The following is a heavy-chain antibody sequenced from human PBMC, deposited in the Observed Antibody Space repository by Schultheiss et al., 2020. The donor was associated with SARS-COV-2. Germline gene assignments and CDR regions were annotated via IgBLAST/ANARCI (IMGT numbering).Heavy chain of an antibody. CDR3: ARDPYLVGGYSSTF. Sequence: GGSLRLSCAASGFTFSDYYMSWIRQAPGKGLEWVSVIYSGGSTYYADSVKGRFTISRDNAKNSLYLQMNSLRDEDTAVYYCARDPYLVGGYSSTFWGQGTLVTVSS. J-gene: IGHJ4*02. CDR2: IYSGGST. D-gene: IGHD6-13*01. V-gene: IGHV3-66*01. CDR1: GFTFSDYY.